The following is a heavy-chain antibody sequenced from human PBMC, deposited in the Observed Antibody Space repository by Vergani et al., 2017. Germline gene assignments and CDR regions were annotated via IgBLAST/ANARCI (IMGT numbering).Heavy chain of an antibody. D-gene: IGHD5-24*01. J-gene: IGHJ3*02. CDR1: GFSFSDHY. Sequence: QVQLVESGGGLVKPGGSLRLSCAASGFSFSDHYMTWIRQAPGKGLEWVSYISNSGNTIEYADSVKGRFSISRDNAKSSLFLQMDSLRAEDMAVYYCARDHRDYNNYPGTFDIWGQGSMVTVSS. V-gene: IGHV3-11*01. CDR3: ARDHRDYNNYPGTFDI. CDR2: ISNSGNTI.